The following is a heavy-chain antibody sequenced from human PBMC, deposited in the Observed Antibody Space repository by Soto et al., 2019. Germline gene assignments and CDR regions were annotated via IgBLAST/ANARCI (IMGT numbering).Heavy chain of an antibody. J-gene: IGHJ6*03. Sequence: GGSLRLSCAASGFTFSGSAMHWVRQASGKGLEWVGRIRSKANSYATAYAASVKGRFTISRDDSKNTAYLQMNSLKTEDTAVYYCTREIVVVVAATPSFSSDYYYYYYMDVWGKGTTVTVSS. CDR3: TREIVVVVAATPSFSSDYYYYYYMDV. D-gene: IGHD2-15*01. CDR2: IRSKANSYAT. V-gene: IGHV3-73*01. CDR1: GFTFSGSA.